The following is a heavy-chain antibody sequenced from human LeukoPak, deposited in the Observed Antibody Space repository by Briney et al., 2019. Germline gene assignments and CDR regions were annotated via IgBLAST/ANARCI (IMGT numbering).Heavy chain of an antibody. J-gene: IGHJ4*02. V-gene: IGHV3-30*04. CDR2: ISYVGVNK. D-gene: IGHD3-22*01. CDR3: ARDQPKDVVSHSLETNMVNAPDY. Sequence: PGKSLRLSCAASGFTLSSFAMHWCGQAPGKGREWVAIISYVGVNKDYADSVKGRFNISRDNSKNAQYLQMNSLRAQDTAVYYCARDQPKDVVSHSLETNMVNAPDYCGQGTLVTVSS. CDR1: GFTLSSFA.